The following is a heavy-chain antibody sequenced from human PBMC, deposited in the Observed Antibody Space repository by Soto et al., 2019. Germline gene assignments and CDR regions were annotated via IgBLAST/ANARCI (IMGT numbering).Heavy chain of an antibody. J-gene: IGHJ3*02. V-gene: IGHV3-21*01. CDR2: ISSSSSYI. CDR1: GFTFSSYS. CDR3: ARGGGYCSGGSCYFGFSPDAFDI. Sequence: PGGSLRLSCAASGFTFSSYSMNWVRQAPGKGQEWVSSISSSSSYIYYADSVKGRFTISRDNAKNSLYLQMNSLRAEDTAVYYCARGGGYCSGGSCYFGFSPDAFDIWGQGTMVTVSS. D-gene: IGHD2-15*01.